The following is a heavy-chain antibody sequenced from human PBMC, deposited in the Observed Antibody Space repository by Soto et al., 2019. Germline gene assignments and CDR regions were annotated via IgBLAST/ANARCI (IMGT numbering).Heavy chain of an antibody. Sequence: QITLKESGPPLVRPAQTLTLPCAFSGFSLTTTSMGVAWIRQPPGKALEWPALIYWDDDQRYSPSLKDRLTISKYTSRSRVVLTISNMNPEDTGTYFCAHAGDYDLLSFDHWGPGTRVTVSS. J-gene: IGHJ4*02. CDR3: AHAGDYDLLSFDH. CDR2: IYWDDDQ. D-gene: IGHD4-17*01. CDR1: GFSLTTTSMG. V-gene: IGHV2-5*02.